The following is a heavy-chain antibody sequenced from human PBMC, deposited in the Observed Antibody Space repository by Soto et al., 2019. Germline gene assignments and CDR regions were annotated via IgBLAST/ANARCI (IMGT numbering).Heavy chain of an antibody. CDR3: ARGQDYDILTGYYIPFDY. J-gene: IGHJ4*02. CDR1: GFTVSSNY. D-gene: IGHD3-9*01. Sequence: GGSLRLSCAASGFTVSSNYMSWVRQAPGKGLEWVSVIYSGGSTYYADSVKGRFTISRDNSKNTLYLQMNSLRAEDTAVYYCARGQDYDILTGYYIPFDYWGQGTLVTVSS. CDR2: IYSGGST. V-gene: IGHV3-66*01.